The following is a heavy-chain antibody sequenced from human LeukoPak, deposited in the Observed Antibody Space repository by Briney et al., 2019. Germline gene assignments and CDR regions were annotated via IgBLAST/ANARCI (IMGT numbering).Heavy chain of an antibody. CDR3: ARLIGELWFGDYYYYYMDV. CDR1: GGSFSGYY. Sequence: PSKTLSLTCAVYGGSFSGYYWSWIRQPPGKGLEGIGEINHRGSTNYNPSLKSRVTISVDTSQNQFSLKLSSVTAADTAVYYCARLIGELWFGDYYYYYMDVWGKGTTVTISS. J-gene: IGHJ6*03. D-gene: IGHD3-10*01. CDR2: INHRGST. V-gene: IGHV4-34*01.